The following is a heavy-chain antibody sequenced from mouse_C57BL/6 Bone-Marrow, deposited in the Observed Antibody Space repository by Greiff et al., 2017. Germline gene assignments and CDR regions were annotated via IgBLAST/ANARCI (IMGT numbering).Heavy chain of an antibody. CDR3: DYDGYLRNYRRLAY. D-gene: IGHD2-3*01. Sequence: VKLQESGPELVRPGVSVKISCKGSGYTFTDYAMHWVKQSHAKSLEWIGVISTYYGDASYNQKFKDKATLTVDKSSSTAYMELARLTSEVSSVYYYDYDGYLRNYRRLAYWGQGTLVTVSA. CDR1: GYTFTDYA. J-gene: IGHJ3*01. CDR2: ISTYYGDA. V-gene: IGHV1-67*01.